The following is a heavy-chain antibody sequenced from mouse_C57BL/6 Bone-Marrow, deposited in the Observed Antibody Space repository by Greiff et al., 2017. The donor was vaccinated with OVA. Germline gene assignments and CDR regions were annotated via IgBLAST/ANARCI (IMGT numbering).Heavy chain of an antibody. D-gene: IGHD2-14*01. J-gene: IGHJ2*01. Sequence: VQLQQSGAELVRPGASVKMSCKASGYTFTSYTMHWVKQRPGQGLEWIGYINPSSGYTKYNQKFKDKATLTADKSSSTAYMQLSSLTSEDSAVYYCARSGYDPDRDYFDYWGKGTTLTVSS. CDR2: INPSSGYT. V-gene: IGHV1-4*01. CDR3: ARSGYDPDRDYFDY. CDR1: GYTFTSYT.